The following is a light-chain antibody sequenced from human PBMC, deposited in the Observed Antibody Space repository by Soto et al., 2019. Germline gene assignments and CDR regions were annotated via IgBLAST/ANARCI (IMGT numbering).Light chain of an antibody. CDR3: MQDVELPFT. Sequence: VLTQTPLSLSVTPGQPASMSCMSSQSLLHRDGKTYLYWYLQKPGQPPQLLIYEVSNRFSGVPDRLSASGSGTDFTLKISRVEAEDVGVYYFMQDVELPFTFGGGTKVDIX. V-gene: IGKV2D-29*01. CDR2: EVS. CDR1: QSLLHRDGKTY. J-gene: IGKJ4*01.